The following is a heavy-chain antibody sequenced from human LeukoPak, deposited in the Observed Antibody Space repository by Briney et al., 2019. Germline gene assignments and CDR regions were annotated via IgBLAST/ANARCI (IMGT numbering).Heavy chain of an antibody. D-gene: IGHD3-10*01. CDR2: INSDGSST. J-gene: IGHJ4*02. V-gene: IGHV3-74*01. CDR1: GFTFSSYW. CDR3: ASGTTHSGSYTIDY. Sequence: GGSLRLSCAASGFTFSSYWMHWVRHAPGKGLVWVSRINSDGSSTSYADSVKGRFTISRDNAKNTLYLQMNSLRAEDTAVYYCASGTTHSGSYTIDYWGQGTLVTVSS.